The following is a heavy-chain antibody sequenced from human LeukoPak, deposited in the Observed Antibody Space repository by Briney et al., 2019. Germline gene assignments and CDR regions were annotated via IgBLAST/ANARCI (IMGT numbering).Heavy chain of an antibody. J-gene: IGHJ4*02. D-gene: IGHD1-26*01. CDR1: GFTFSSSA. V-gene: IGHV3-7*04. Sequence: GGSLRLSCAATGFTFSSSAMSWVRQAPGKGLEWVANIKQDGSEKYYVDSVKGRFTISRDNAKNSLYLQMNSLRAEDTAVYYCARGGGSYYNYWGQGTPVTVSS. CDR3: ARGGGSYYNY. CDR2: IKQDGSEK.